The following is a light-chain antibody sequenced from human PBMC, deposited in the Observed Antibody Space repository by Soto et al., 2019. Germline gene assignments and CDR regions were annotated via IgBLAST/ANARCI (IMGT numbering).Light chain of an antibody. J-gene: IGKJ3*01. Sequence: DIQMTQSPSTLSASIGDRVTITCRASQNINNWIAWYQQKPGKAPKFLIYDASSLKSGVPSRFSGSGSGTEFTLTISSLQPDDFATYYCQQYNSYSRTFGPGTKVDI. CDR1: QNINNW. V-gene: IGKV1-5*01. CDR2: DAS. CDR3: QQYNSYSRT.